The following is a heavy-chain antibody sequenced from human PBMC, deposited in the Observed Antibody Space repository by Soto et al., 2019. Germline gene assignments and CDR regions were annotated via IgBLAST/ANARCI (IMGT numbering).Heavy chain of an antibody. CDR3: ARSLYYDFWSGFNNWFDP. D-gene: IGHD3-3*01. Sequence: SETLSLTCAVYGGSFSGYYWSWIRQPPGKGLEWIGEINHSGSTNYNPSLKSRVTISVDTSKNQFSLKLSSVTAADTAVYYCARSLYYDFWSGFNNWFDPWGQGTLVTVSS. V-gene: IGHV4-34*01. CDR1: GGSFSGYY. CDR2: INHSGST. J-gene: IGHJ5*02.